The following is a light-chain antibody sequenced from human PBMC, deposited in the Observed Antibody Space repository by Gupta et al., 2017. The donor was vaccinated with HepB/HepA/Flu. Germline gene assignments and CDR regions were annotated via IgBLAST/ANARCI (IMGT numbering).Light chain of an antibody. CDR3: RQDLQSPFT. CDR1: QSLLYSNGYLY. J-gene: IGKJ2*01. Sequence: DIVMTQSPLSLPVIPGESASISCRSSQSLLYSNGYLYLAWYLQKPGQSPQLLIYLSSKRASGVPDRISGSGSGADFTLKISRGEAEDVGVYYCRQDLQSPFTFGQGTKMEIK. V-gene: IGKV2-28*01. CDR2: LSS.